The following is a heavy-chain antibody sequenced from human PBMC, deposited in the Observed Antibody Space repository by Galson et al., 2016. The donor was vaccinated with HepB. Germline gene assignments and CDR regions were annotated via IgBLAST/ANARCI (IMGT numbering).Heavy chain of an antibody. CDR3: SGVVRGGFVY. V-gene: IGHV1-69-2*01. Sequence: SVKVSCKVSGYTFTAHYVHWVQQAPGRGPEWLGLVDPEDGETIYAGKSQGRATITADTSTDRAYMERSSLRAEDTAVYYCSGVVRGGFVYWGQGTLVTVSS. D-gene: IGHD4-23*01. J-gene: IGHJ4*02. CDR2: VDPEDGET. CDR1: GYTFTAHY.